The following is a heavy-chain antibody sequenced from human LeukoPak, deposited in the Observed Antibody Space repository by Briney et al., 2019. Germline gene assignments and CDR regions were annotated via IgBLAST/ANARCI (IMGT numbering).Heavy chain of an antibody. J-gene: IGHJ3*02. Sequence: ASVKVSCKASGYTFTGYYMHWVRQAPGQGLEWMGWINPNSGGTNYAQKFQGWDTMTRDTSISTAYMELSRLRSDDTAVYYCARSRVVVVAATLDDAFDIWGQGTMVTVSS. D-gene: IGHD2-15*01. V-gene: IGHV1-2*04. CDR3: ARSRVVVVAATLDDAFDI. CDR2: INPNSGGT. CDR1: GYTFTGYY.